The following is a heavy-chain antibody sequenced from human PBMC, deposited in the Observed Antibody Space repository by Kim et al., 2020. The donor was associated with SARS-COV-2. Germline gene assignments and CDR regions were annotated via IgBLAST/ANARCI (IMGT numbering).Heavy chain of an antibody. D-gene: IGHD5-12*01. CDR2: ISYDGSNK. V-gene: IGHV3-30*04. Sequence: GGSLRLSCAASGFTFSSYAMHWVRQAPGKGLEWVAVISYDGSNKYYADSVKGRFTISRDNSKNTLYLQMNSLRAEDTAVYYCARGRLGYSGYDPPAYWG. CDR3: ARGRLGYSGYDPPAY. CDR1: GFTFSSYA. J-gene: IGHJ4*01.